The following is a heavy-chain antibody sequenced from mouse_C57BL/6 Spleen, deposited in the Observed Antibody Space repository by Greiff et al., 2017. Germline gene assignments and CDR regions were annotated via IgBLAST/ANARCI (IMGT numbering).Heavy chain of an antibody. CDR2: IRYDGSN. Sequence: EVQLVESGPGLVKPSPSLSLTCSVTGYSITSCYYWNLIRQFPGNKLEWMGFIRYDGSNNYNQTLKNRIPITRDTSKNQSFLKLNSVTSEDTATXDWASRCYGHFDYWGQGTTLTVSS. CDR1: GYSITSCYY. V-gene: IGHV3-6*01. J-gene: IGHJ2*01. D-gene: IGHD1-2*01. CDR3: ASRCYGHFDY.